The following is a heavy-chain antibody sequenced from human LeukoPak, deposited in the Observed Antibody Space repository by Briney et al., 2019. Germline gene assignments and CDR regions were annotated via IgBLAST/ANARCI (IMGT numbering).Heavy chain of an antibody. J-gene: IGHJ6*03. V-gene: IGHV4-59*08. D-gene: IGHD3-10*01. CDR1: GGSISSYY. Sequence: SETLSLTCTVSGGSISSYYWSWIRQPPGKGLEWIGYIYYSGSTNYNPSLKSRVTISVDTSKNQFSLKLSSVTAVDTAVYYCARLWYYYGSGSYYSNHYYYYMDVWGKGTTVTVSS. CDR3: ARLWYYYGSGSYYSNHYYYYMDV. CDR2: IYYSGST.